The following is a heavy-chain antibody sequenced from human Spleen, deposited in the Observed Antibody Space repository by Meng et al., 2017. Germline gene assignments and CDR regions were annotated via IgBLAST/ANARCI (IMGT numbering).Heavy chain of an antibody. CDR1: GGSFSGYY. V-gene: IGHV4-34*01. D-gene: IGHD3-22*01. CDR2: INHSGST. J-gene: IGHJ5*02. CDR3: ARGIYYYDSSGFQRWFDP. Sequence: VQLQQWGAGLLKPSETLSLTCAVYGGSFSGYYWSWIRQPPGKGLEWIGEINHSGSTNYNPSLKSRVTISVDTSKNQFSLKLSSVTAADTAVYYCARGIYYYDSSGFQRWFDPWGQGTLVTVSS.